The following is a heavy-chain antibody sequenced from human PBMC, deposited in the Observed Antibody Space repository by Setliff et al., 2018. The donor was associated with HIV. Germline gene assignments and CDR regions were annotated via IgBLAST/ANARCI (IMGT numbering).Heavy chain of an antibody. CDR2: VIYGGDT. CDR3: ARPYSGRGGGAWFDP. D-gene: IGHD5-12*01. CDR1: GGSISSSHKY. Sequence: ETLSLTCTVSGGSISSSHKYWGWIRQPPGKGLEWIGSVIYGGDTFYNPSLKSRVTISVDTSNNQVSLNLISVTAADTAAYYCARPYSGRGGGAWFDPWGQGTLVTVSS. J-gene: IGHJ5*02. V-gene: IGHV4-39*01.